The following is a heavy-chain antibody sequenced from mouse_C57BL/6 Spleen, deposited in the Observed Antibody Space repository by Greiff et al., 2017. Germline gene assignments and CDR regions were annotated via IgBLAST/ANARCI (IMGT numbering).Heavy chain of an antibody. CDR3: ARWGGYDYDDGIYFDC. CDR1: GYTFTDYY. V-gene: IGHV1-19*01. Sequence: EVKLQESGPVLVKPGASVKMSCKASGYTFTDYYMNWVKQSHGKSLEWIGVINPYNGGTSYNQKFKGKATLTVDKSSSTAYMELNSLTSEDSAVYYCARWGGYDYDDGIYFDCWGQGTPLTVSS. CDR2: INPYNGGT. J-gene: IGHJ2*01. D-gene: IGHD2-4*01.